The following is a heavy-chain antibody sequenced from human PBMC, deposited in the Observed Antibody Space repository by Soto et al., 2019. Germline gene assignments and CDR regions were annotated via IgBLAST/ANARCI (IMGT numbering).Heavy chain of an antibody. J-gene: IGHJ3*01. Sequence: VQLVESGGALVQPGGSLRLSCAASGFTFSTYWMHWVRQAPGKGLVWVSVINSDGSKTSYADSVKGRFTISRDDAKDTLYLQMNDLRAEDSALYYCAKTIYTSDAFDVWGQGTMVTVSS. V-gene: IGHV3-74*01. CDR2: INSDGSKT. CDR3: AKTIYTSDAFDV. CDR1: GFTFSTYW.